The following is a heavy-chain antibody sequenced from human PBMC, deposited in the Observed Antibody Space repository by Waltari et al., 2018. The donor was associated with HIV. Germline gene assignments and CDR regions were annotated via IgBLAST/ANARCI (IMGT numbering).Heavy chain of an antibody. D-gene: IGHD1-26*01. V-gene: IGHV3-23*01. Sequence: EVQLLESGGGLVKPGGSLRIACAVSGLSFSRYDKSWVRQAPGKGLELVSAISGSGLNTYYADSVKGLFTISRDNSKNTLFLQMNSLRADDTAVYYCARDLGSIVTNNYFDYWGQGTLVTVSS. CDR1: GLSFSRYD. CDR3: ARDLGSIVTNNYFDY. CDR2: ISGSGLNT. J-gene: IGHJ4*02.